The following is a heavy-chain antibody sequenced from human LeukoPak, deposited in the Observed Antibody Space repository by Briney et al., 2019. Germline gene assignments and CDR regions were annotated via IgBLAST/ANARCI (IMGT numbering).Heavy chain of an antibody. CDR2: IWYDGSNK. J-gene: IGHJ4*02. V-gene: IGHV3-33*01. Sequence: PGGSLRLSCAASGFTFRNYGMEWVRQAPGKGLEWVAVIWYDGSNKYYADSVKGRFTISRDNSKNTLYLQMNSLGAEDTSVYYCATVRGGSGTYYNDYWGQGTLVTVSS. CDR1: GFTFRNYG. D-gene: IGHD3-10*01. CDR3: ATVRGGSGTYYNDY.